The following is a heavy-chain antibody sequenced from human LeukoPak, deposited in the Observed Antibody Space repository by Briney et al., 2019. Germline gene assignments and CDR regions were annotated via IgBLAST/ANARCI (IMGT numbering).Heavy chain of an antibody. CDR1: GGSFSGYY. D-gene: IGHD4-23*01. Sequence: SETLSLTCAVYGGSFSGYYWSWIRQPPGKGLEWIGEINHSGSTNYNPSLKSRVTISVDTSKNQFSLKLSSVTAADTAVYYCARVDYGGKVIDYWGQETLVTVSS. J-gene: IGHJ4*02. V-gene: IGHV4-34*01. CDR2: INHSGST. CDR3: ARVDYGGKVIDY.